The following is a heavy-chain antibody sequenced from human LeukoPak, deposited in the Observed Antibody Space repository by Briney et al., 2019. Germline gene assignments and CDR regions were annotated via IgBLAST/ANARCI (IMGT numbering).Heavy chain of an antibody. CDR3: ARRPVPRLYYFDY. Sequence: SETLSLTCTVAGGSISSGDYYWSWIRQPPGKGLEWIGYIYNSGSTYYKPSLKSRVTISVDTSKNQFSLKVSSVTAADTAVYYCARRPVPRLYYFDYWGQGTLVTVSS. CDR1: GGSISSGDYY. CDR2: IYNSGST. J-gene: IGHJ4*02. D-gene: IGHD3-10*01. V-gene: IGHV4-30-4*01.